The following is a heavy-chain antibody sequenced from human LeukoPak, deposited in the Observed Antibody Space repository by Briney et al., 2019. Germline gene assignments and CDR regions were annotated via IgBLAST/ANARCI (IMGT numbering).Heavy chain of an antibody. CDR3: ARDLGGATDY. Sequence: GGSLRLSCAASGFTVSSNYMSWVRQAPGKGLEWVSVIYSGGSTYYADSVKGRFTISRHNSKNTLYLQVNSLRAEDTAVYYCARDLGGATDYWGQGTLVTVSS. D-gene: IGHD1-26*01. CDR1: GFTVSSNY. CDR2: IYSGGST. V-gene: IGHV3-53*04. J-gene: IGHJ4*02.